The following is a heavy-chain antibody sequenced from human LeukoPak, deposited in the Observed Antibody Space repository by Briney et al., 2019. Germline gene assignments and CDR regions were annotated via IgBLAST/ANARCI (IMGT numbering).Heavy chain of an antibody. CDR1: GFTFSSYS. J-gene: IGHJ2*01. CDR3: ARRGGYGDSYWYFDL. Sequence: GGSLRLSCAASGFTFSSYSLSWVRQAPGKGLEWVSSISSSSSYIYFGDSVKGRFTISRDNAKDSLYLQMNSLRAEDTAVYYCARRGGYGDSYWYFDLWGRGTLVTVSS. V-gene: IGHV3-21*01. CDR2: ISSSSSYI. D-gene: IGHD4-17*01.